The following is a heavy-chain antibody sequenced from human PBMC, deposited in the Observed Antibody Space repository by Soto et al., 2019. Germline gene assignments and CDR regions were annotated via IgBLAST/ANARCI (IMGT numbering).Heavy chain of an antibody. CDR1: GFTFSNYV. CDR2: ISGTGGST. D-gene: IGHD3-10*01. J-gene: IGHJ4*02. Sequence: EVQLLESGGGLVQPGGSLRLSCAASGFTFSNYVLSWVRQPPGKGLEWVSAISGTGGSTYYADSVKGRFTISRDNSKNTLYVQMNTLRVENTAVYYCAKERNRVLGPDYWGQGALFNVSS. CDR3: AKERNRVLGPDY. V-gene: IGHV3-23*01.